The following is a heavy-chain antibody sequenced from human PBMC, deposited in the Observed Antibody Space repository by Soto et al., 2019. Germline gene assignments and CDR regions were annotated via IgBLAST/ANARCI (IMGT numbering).Heavy chain of an antibody. Sequence: GGSLRLSCAASGFTFSSYSMNWVRQAPGKGLEWVSSISSSSSYIYYADSVKGRFTISRDNAKNSLYLQMNSLRAEDTAVYYCARDRELAVAGIDAFDIWGQGTMVTVSS. J-gene: IGHJ3*02. CDR1: GFTFSSYS. CDR3: ARDRELAVAGIDAFDI. V-gene: IGHV3-21*01. D-gene: IGHD6-19*01. CDR2: ISSSSSYI.